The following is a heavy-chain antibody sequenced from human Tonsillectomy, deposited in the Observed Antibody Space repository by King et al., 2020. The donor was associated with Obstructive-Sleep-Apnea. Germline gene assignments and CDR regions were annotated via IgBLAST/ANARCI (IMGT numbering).Heavy chain of an antibody. Sequence: VQLQQWGAGLLKPSETLSLTCAVYGGSFSGYYWSWIRQPLGKGLEWIGEINHSGSTNYNPSLKSRVSILVDMSKNQFSLNLSPVTAADTAVYYCARIVRPDAWGQGTTVTVSS. CDR3: ARIVRPDA. CDR2: INHSGST. V-gene: IGHV4-34*01. CDR1: GGSFSGYY. D-gene: IGHD2-21*01. J-gene: IGHJ6*02.